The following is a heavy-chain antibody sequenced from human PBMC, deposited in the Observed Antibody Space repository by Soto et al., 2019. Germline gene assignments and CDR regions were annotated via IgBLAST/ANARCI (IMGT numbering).Heavy chain of an antibody. CDR1: GDSISSYN. D-gene: IGHD3-10*01. CDR2: FRSGGGT. CDR3: VMQGIGVLHGLVDV. V-gene: IGHV4-4*08. J-gene: IGHJ6*02. Sequence: QVQLQESGPGLVKPSETLSLTCNVSGDSISSYNLALLRQPPGKGLEWIGYFRSGGGTSYNPSLKSRVAIPADTSMKQFALGLSSVTAADTAVYYCVMQGIGVLHGLVDVWGQGTTVTVSS.